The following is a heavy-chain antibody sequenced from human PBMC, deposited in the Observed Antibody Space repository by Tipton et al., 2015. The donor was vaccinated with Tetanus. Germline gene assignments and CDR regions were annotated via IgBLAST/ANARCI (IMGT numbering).Heavy chain of an antibody. D-gene: IGHD5-18*01. J-gene: IGHJ6*02. CDR3: ARDLGIQLWQKYGMDV. CDR2: ISSSGSTI. CDR1: GFTFSDYY. Sequence: GSLRLSCAASGFTFSDYYMSWIRQAPGKGLEWVSYISSSGSTIYYADSVKGRFTISRDNAKNSLYLQMNSLRAEDTAVYYCARDLGIQLWQKYGMDVWGQGTTVTVSS. V-gene: IGHV3-11*01.